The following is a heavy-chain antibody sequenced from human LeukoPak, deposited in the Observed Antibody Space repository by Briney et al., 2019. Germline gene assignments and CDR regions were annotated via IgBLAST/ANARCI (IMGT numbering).Heavy chain of an antibody. CDR1: GFTFSTYA. CDR2: ISYDGTNK. Sequence: GGSLRLSCAASGFTFSTYAMHWVRQAPGKGLEWVAIISYDGTNKYYADSVKGRFTISRDNSKNTLYLQMNSLRAEDTAVYYCARDDPYSSGWYNVFDIWGQGTMVTVSS. V-gene: IGHV3-30-3*01. D-gene: IGHD6-19*01. CDR3: ARDDPYSSGWYNVFDI. J-gene: IGHJ3*02.